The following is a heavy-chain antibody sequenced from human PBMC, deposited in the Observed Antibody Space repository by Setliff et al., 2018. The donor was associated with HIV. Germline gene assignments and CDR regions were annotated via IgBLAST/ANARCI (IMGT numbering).Heavy chain of an antibody. Sequence: ASVKVSCKASGYILTSYAIHWVRQAPGQGLGWMGWINAGNGDTKYSHKFQGRVSITRDTSANTAYMELSSLRSEDTAVYYCARDRGYCSGASCYGLDYWGQGTLVTVSS. D-gene: IGHD2-15*01. V-gene: IGHV1-3*01. CDR3: ARDRGYCSGASCYGLDY. CDR2: INAGNGDT. J-gene: IGHJ4*02. CDR1: GYILTSYA.